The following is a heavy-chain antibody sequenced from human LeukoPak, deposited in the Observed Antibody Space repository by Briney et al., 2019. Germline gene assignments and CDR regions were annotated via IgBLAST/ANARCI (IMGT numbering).Heavy chain of an antibody. V-gene: IGHV3-23*01. Sequence: GGSLRLFCAASGFTFYNYAMSWARDPRGKGLEDVSALIDSGDTTYSADSVKGRFTISRDNSKNTLFLQMNSLTAEDTAIYYCVKESGSFLTWFDSWGQGSLVTVSS. CDR1: GFTFYNYA. J-gene: IGHJ5*01. D-gene: IGHD1-26*01. CDR2: LIDSGDTT. CDR3: VKESGSFLTWFDS.